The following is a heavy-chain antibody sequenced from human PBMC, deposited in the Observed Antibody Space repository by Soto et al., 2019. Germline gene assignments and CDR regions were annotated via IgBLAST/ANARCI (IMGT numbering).Heavy chain of an antibody. J-gene: IGHJ3*02. D-gene: IGHD2-2*01. CDR2: ISGSGGST. CDR3: AIDIVVVPAASLKSSAAFDI. V-gene: IGHV3-23*01. Sequence: GGSLRLSCAASGFTLSSYAMSWVRQAPGKGLEWVSAISGSGGSTYYADSVKGRFTISRDNSKNTLYLQMNSLRAEDTAVYYCAIDIVVVPAASLKSSAAFDIWGQGTMVTVSS. CDR1: GFTLSSYA.